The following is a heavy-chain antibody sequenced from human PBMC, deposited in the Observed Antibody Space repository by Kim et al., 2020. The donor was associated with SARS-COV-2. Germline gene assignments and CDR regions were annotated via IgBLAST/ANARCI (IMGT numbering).Heavy chain of an antibody. Sequence: GGSLRLSCAASGFTFDDYAMHWVRQAPGKGLEWVSGISWNSGSIGYADSVKGRFTISRDNAKNSLYLQMNSLRAEDTALYYCAKDLTGRGAAAGLDYWG. J-gene: IGHJ4*01. V-gene: IGHV3-9*01. CDR3: AKDLTGRGAAAGLDY. CDR1: GFTFDDYA. CDR2: ISWNSGSI. D-gene: IGHD6-13*01.